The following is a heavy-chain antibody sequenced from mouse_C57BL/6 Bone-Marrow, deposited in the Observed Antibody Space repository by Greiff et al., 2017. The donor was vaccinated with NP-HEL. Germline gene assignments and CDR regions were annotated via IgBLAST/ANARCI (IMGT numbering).Heavy chain of an antibody. CDR1: GFNIKDDY. Sequence: EVKLVESGAELVRPGASVKLSCTASGFNIKDDYMHWVKQRPEQGLEWIGWIDPENGDTEYASKFQGKATITADTSSNTAYLQLSSLTSEDTAVYYCTSFITTALGDNWGQGTTLTVSS. D-gene: IGHD1-1*01. J-gene: IGHJ2*01. V-gene: IGHV14-4*01. CDR2: IDPENGDT. CDR3: TSFITTALGDN.